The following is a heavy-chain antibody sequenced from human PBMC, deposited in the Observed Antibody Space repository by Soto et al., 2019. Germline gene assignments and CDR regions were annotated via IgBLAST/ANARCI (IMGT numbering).Heavy chain of an antibody. J-gene: IGHJ6*02. V-gene: IGHV3-23*01. CDR1: GFPLSTYG. CDR3: ARIRGYWYGLDV. Sequence: GSLRLSCAASGFPLSTYGMTWVRQAPGKGLEWVSAITGTGGNTYYVDSVKGRFTSSRDNSKNMLYLQVNSLRVEDTAVYYCARIRGYWYGLDVWGQGTTVTVSS. CDR2: ITGTGGNT.